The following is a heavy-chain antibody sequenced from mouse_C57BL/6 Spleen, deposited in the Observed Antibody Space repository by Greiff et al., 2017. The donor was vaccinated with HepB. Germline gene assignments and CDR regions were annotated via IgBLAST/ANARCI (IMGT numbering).Heavy chain of an antibody. Sequence: QVQLQQSGPELVKPGASVKISCKASGYSFTSYYIHWVKQRPGQGLEWIGWIYPGSGNTKYNEKFKGKATLTADTSSSTAYMQLSSLTSEDSAVYYCARASGIYDYDGPEDYAMDYWGQGTSVTVSS. CDR2: IYPGSGNT. D-gene: IGHD2-4*01. CDR3: ARASGIYDYDGPEDYAMDY. V-gene: IGHV1-66*01. J-gene: IGHJ4*01. CDR1: GYSFTSYY.